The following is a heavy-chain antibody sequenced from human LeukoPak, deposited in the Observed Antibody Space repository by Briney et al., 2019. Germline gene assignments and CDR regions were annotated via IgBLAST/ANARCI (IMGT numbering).Heavy chain of an antibody. CDR3: ATGENFGEFFPY. CDR1: GFSFGDFN. D-gene: IGHD3-10*01. CDR2: IRAERFGETT. Sequence: GGSLRLSCTISGFSFGDFNVNWFRQAPGKGLEWVGCIRAERFGETTDYAASVEGRFTFSRDDSKSVAYLQMSSLKGEDTAVYYCATGENFGEFFPYWGQGTLVTVSS. V-gene: IGHV3-49*03. J-gene: IGHJ4*02.